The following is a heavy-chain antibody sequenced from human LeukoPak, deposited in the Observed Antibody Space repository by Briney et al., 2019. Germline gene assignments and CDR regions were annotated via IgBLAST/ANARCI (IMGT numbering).Heavy chain of an antibody. CDR1: GGSFSGYF. CDR3: ARGVTPDY. Sequence: SETLSLTCAVYGGSFSGYFWSWIRQPPGKGLEWIGEINDSGSTNYNPSLKSRVTISVDTSKNQFSLKLSSVTAADTAVYYCARGVTPDYWGQGTLVTVSS. CDR2: INDSGST. J-gene: IGHJ4*02. V-gene: IGHV4-34*01. D-gene: IGHD2-21*02.